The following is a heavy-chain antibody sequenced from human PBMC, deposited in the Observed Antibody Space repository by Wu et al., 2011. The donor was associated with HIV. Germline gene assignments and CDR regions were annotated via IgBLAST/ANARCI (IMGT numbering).Heavy chain of an antibody. V-gene: IGHV1-69*15. D-gene: IGHD3-22*01. CDR2: IIPVYGTS. J-gene: IGHJ4*01. Sequence: QVQLVQSGAEVKKPGSSVKVSCKTPGGTLNSYTITWVRQAPGQGLAWVGRIIPVYGTSDYAQKFQGRVTITADESTSTAYMELSSLTSEDTAIYFCARVNFDDGSHYSNPHY. CDR3: ARVNFDDGSHYSNPHY. CDR1: GGTLNSYT.